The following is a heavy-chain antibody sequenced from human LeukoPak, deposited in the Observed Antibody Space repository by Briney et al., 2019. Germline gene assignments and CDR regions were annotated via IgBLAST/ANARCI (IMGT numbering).Heavy chain of an antibody. CDR2: INGDGSDK. J-gene: IGHJ4*02. D-gene: IGHD6-19*01. V-gene: IGHV3-7*05. CDR1: GFIFSDYW. Sequence: PGGSLRLSCAAAGFIFSDYWMTWVRQAPGKGLQWVAHINGDGSDKYYVDSLKGRFTISRDNAKTSLYLQMDSLRDEDTAVYYCAIWSSGWQFDYWGPGTLVSVSS. CDR3: AIWSSGWQFDY.